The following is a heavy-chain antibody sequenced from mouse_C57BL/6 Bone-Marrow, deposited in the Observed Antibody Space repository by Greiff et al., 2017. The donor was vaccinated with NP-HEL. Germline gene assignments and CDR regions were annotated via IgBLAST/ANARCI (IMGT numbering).Heavy chain of an antibody. CDR1: GYAFSSSW. V-gene: IGHV1-82*01. CDR2: IYPGDGDT. CDR3: ARSYYLSLDY. Sequence: QVQLQQSGPELVKPGASVKISCKASGYAFSSSWMNWVKQRPGKGLEWIGRIYPGDGDTNYNGKFKGKATLTADKSSSTAYMQLSSLTSEDSAVYFCARSYYLSLDYWGQGTTLTVSS. J-gene: IGHJ2*01. D-gene: IGHD1-1*02.